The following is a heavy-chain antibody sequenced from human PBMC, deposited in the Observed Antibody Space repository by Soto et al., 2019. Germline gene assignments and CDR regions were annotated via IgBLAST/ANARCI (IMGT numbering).Heavy chain of an antibody. J-gene: IGHJ6*02. CDR2: IYYSGST. D-gene: IGHD3-10*01. Sequence: QLLESGPGLVKPSETLSLTCTVAGGSISSSSYYWGWIRQPPGKGLEWIGSIYYSGSTYYNPSLKSRVTISVDTSKNQFSLKLSSVTAADTAVYYCASLRPGGYYCGMDVWGQGTTVTVSS. V-gene: IGHV4-39*01. CDR1: GGSISSSSYY. CDR3: ASLRPGGYYCGMDV.